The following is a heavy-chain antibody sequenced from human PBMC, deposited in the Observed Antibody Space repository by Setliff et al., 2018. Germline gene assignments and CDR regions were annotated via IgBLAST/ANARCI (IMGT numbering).Heavy chain of an antibody. CDR3: VKGPNLIAYRAHDF. D-gene: IGHD2-21*01. CDR1: GYTFTSYA. J-gene: IGHJ4*02. V-gene: IGHV1-3*01. Sequence: GASVKVSCKASGYTFTSYAMHWVRQAPGQRLEWMGWINAGNGNTKYSQKFQGRVTITTDESTSTAYMELSSLRSEDTAVYYCVKGPNLIAYRAHDFWGRGTLVTVSS. CDR2: INAGNGNT.